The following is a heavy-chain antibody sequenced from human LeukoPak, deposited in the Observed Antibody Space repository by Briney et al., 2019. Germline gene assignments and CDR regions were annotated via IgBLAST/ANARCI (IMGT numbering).Heavy chain of an antibody. V-gene: IGHV3-21*01. CDR2: ISSSNSFI. CDR3: ARDGGWLQYIDY. CDR1: GFSFTTYS. D-gene: IGHD5-24*01. Sequence: GGSLRLPCAASGFSFTTYSMNWVRQAPGKGLEWVSSISSSNSFIYYADSVKGRFTISRDNAKNSLYLQMNSLRAEDTAVYYCARDGGWLQYIDYWGQGTLVTVSS. J-gene: IGHJ4*02.